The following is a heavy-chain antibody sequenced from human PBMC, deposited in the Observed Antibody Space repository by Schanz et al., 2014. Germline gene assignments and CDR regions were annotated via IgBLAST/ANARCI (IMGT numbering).Heavy chain of an antibody. CDR1: GFSFSDYS. Sequence: EVQLVESGGGLVQPGGSLRLSCAASGFSFSDYSMNWVRQAPGKGLEWVANIKLDGSEKYFVDSVKGRFTISRDNARNSLYLQMNNLRAEDTAVYYCARGDTAGDYWGQGTLVTVSS. CDR3: ARGDTAGDY. D-gene: IGHD2-21*02. V-gene: IGHV3-7*01. J-gene: IGHJ4*02. CDR2: IKLDGSEK.